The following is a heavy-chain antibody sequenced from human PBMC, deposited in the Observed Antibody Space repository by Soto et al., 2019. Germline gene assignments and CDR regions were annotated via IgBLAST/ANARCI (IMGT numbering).Heavy chain of an antibody. CDR3: ARRNEYSSSWAFDY. CDR1: GASISSYY. V-gene: IGHV4-59*08. CDR2: IYYSGST. Sequence: PADTLSLTCTVSGASISSYYWSLIRQPPGKGLEWIGYIYYSGSTNYNPSLKSRVTISVDTSKNQFSLKMSSVTAADTAVYYCARRNEYSSSWAFDYWGQGTLVTVSS. J-gene: IGHJ4*02. D-gene: IGHD6-13*01.